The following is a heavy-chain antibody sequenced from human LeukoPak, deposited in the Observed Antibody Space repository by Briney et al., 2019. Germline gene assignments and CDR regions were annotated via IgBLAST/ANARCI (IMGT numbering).Heavy chain of an antibody. J-gene: IGHJ4*02. V-gene: IGHV1-18*01. D-gene: IGHD2-2*01. CDR3: ARGDIVVVPAALPDY. CDR2: ISAYKGNT. CDR1: GYTFTSYG. Sequence: ASVKVSCKASGYTFTSYGISWVRQAPGQGLEWMGWISAYKGNTNYAQKLQGRVTMTTDTSTSTAYMELRSLRSDDTAVYYCARGDIVVVPAALPDYWGQGTLVTVSS.